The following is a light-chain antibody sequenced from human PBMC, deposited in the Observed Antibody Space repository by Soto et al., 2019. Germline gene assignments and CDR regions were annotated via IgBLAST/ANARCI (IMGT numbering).Light chain of an antibody. Sequence: DIQMTQSPSALSASVGDTVTITCRASQSVDTCLVWYQQKPGKAPHLLIYKASRLETGVPSRFSGSGSVTDYTLTITGLQPDDFATYYCQQFYRYPWTFGQGTKVEI. CDR2: KAS. V-gene: IGKV1-5*03. CDR1: QSVDTC. CDR3: QQFYRYPWT. J-gene: IGKJ1*01.